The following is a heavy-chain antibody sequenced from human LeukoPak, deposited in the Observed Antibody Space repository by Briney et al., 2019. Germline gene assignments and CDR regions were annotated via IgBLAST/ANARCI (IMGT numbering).Heavy chain of an antibody. D-gene: IGHD1-26*01. Sequence: SETLSLTCTVSGGSISSYYWSWIRQPPGKGLEWIGYIYYSGSTNYNPSLKSRVTISVDTSKNQFSLKLSSVTAADTAVYYCARAFYSGSYPGAFDIWGQGTMVTVSS. CDR2: IYYSGST. V-gene: IGHV4-59*12. J-gene: IGHJ3*02. CDR1: GGSISSYY. CDR3: ARAFYSGSYPGAFDI.